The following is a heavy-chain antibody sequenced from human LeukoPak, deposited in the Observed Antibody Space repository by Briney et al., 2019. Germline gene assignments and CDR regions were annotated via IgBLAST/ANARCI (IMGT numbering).Heavy chain of an antibody. CDR1: GFTFSSYW. CDR3: ARDIYYDSSGYYGRRSSDAFDI. CDR2: IKQDGSEK. Sequence: GGSLRLSCAASGFTFSSYWMSWVRQAPGKGLEWVANIKQDGSEKYYVDSVKGRFTISRDNAKNSLYLQMNSLRAEDTAVYYCARDIYYDSSGYYGRRSSDAFDIWGQGTMVTVSS. J-gene: IGHJ3*02. V-gene: IGHV3-7*01. D-gene: IGHD3-22*01.